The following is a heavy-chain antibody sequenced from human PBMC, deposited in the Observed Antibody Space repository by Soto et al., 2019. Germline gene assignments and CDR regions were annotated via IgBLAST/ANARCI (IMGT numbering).Heavy chain of an antibody. CDR2: IIPILNIA. J-gene: IGHJ6*03. CDR3: ARVSEMGTVTEGFYYYMDV. CDR1: GGTFSNYT. V-gene: IGHV1-69*02. Sequence: QVQLVQSGAEVKKPGSSVKVSCKASGGTFSNYTISWVRQAPGQGLEWMGRIIPILNIANYAQKFQGRVTITADKSTTTAYMELSSLRSEDTAVSYCARVSEMGTVTEGFYYYMDVWGKGTTVTVSS. D-gene: IGHD4-17*01.